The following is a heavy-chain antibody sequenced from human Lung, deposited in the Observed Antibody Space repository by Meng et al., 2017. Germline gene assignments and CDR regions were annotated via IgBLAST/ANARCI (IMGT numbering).Heavy chain of an antibody. V-gene: IGHV4-34*01. D-gene: IGHD4-11*01. CDR2: INHSGST. CDR3: ARGPTTMAHDFDY. J-gene: IGHJ4*02. Sequence: HVRLQQGGAALFEPSPAPSLPCFVSGGSFSADYWSWIRQPPGKGLEWIGEINHSGSTNYNPSLESRATISVDTSQNNLSLKLSSVTAADSAVYYCARGPTTMAHDFDYWGQGTLVTVSS. CDR1: GGSFSADY.